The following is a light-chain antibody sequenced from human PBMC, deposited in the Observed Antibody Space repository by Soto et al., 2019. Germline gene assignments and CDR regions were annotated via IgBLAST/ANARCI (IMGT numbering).Light chain of an antibody. CDR2: GAS. V-gene: IGKV3-20*01. CDR3: QQYNNWPPYT. J-gene: IGKJ2*01. CDR1: QTISTTF. Sequence: IVLTQSPGTLSLSPGEGATLSCRASQTISTTFLAWYQQKPGQAPRLLIYGASSRATGIPDRFSGGGSGTDFTLTISRLEPEDFAVYYCQQYNNWPPYTFGQGTKLEIK.